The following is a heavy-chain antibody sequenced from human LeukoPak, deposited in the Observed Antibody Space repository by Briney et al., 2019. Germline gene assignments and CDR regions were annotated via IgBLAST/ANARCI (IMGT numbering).Heavy chain of an antibody. Sequence: GASVTVSCKASGYTFSMYGINWVRQAPGQGLEWMGWISGYNGNTNYAQKFQGRVTMTTDTSTSTDYMELRSLRSDDTAVYYYARGGGSGSYSPIKFDYWGQGTLATVSS. J-gene: IGHJ4*02. CDR2: ISGYNGNT. CDR1: GYTFSMYG. D-gene: IGHD3-10*01. V-gene: IGHV1-18*01. CDR3: ARGGGSGSYSPIKFDY.